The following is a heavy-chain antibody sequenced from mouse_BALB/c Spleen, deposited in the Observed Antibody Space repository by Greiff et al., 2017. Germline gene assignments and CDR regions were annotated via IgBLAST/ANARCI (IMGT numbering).Heavy chain of an antibody. Sequence: EVQLVESGPSLVKPSQTLSLTCSVTGDSITSGYWNWIRKFPGNKLEYMGYISYSGSTYYNPSLKSRISITRDTSKNQYYLQLNSVTTEDTATYYCARYYGSSPSFAYWGQGTLVTVSA. J-gene: IGHJ3*01. CDR2: ISYSGST. CDR3: ARYYGSSPSFAY. V-gene: IGHV3-8*02. CDR1: GDSITSGY. D-gene: IGHD1-1*01.